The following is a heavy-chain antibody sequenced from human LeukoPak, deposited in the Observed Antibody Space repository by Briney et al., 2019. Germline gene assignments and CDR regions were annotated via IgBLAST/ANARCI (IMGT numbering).Heavy chain of an antibody. CDR2: INHSGSI. J-gene: IGHJ4*02. D-gene: IGHD5-18*01. CDR3: ARIVQLWFIIDY. CDR1: GGSFSGYY. Sequence: PSETLSLTCAVYGGSFSGYYWSWIRQPPGKGLEWIGEINHSGSINYNPSLKSRVTISVDTSKNQFSLKLSSVTAADTAVYYCARIVQLWFIIDYWGQGTLVTVSS. V-gene: IGHV4-34*01.